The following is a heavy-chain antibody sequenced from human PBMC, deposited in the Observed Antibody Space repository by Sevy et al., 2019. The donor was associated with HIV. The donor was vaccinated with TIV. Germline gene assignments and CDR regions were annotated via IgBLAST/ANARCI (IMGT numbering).Heavy chain of an antibody. CDR1: GFTFNDFY. Sequence: GGSLRLSCAASGFTFNDFYMSWIRQAPGKGLEWVSYISDSGHIKHYEDSVKGRFLISRDNAHNTVHLQMNSLTAEDTADYYCVRGGGRIHDFDYWGRGTLVTVSS. CDR2: ISDSGHIK. D-gene: IGHD3-16*01. V-gene: IGHV3-11*01. J-gene: IGHJ4*02. CDR3: VRGGGRIHDFDY.